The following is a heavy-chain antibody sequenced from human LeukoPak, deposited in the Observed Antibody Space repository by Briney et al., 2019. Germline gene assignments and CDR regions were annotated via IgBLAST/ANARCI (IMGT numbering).Heavy chain of an antibody. V-gene: IGHV1-24*01. CDR3: APWGSAAFDI. J-gene: IGHJ3*02. CDR2: FDPEHGKT. D-gene: IGHD3-10*01. CDR1: GYTLTELS. Sequence: ASVKVSCNVSGYTLTELSMHWLRQAPGKGLEWMGGFDPEHGKTIYAQKFQGRVTMTGDTSTNAAYMELSSLRSEDTAVYYCAPWGSAAFDIWGQGTMVTVSS.